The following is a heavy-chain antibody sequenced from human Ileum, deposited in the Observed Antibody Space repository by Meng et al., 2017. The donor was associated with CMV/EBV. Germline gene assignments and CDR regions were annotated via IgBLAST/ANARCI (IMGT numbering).Heavy chain of an antibody. D-gene: IGHD4-11*01. CDR1: GGSVNSVNDL. J-gene: IGHJ6*02. V-gene: IGHV4-61*01. CDR3: ARESVRDYNRDGMDV. Sequence: SETLSPTCIVSGGSVNSVNDLWTWIRQPPGKGLEWIGYVQHSGGTIYNPSLKSRVTISLDTSNNKFSLKLGSVTAADTAVYYCARESVRDYNRDGMDVWGQGTTVTVSS. CDR2: VQHSGGT.